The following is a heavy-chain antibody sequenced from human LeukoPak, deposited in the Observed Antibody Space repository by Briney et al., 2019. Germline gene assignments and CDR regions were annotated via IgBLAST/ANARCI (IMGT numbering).Heavy chain of an antibody. CDR2: ISSSSSYI. J-gene: IGHJ4*02. D-gene: IGHD1-1*01. V-gene: IGHV3-21*04. CDR3: ARAQGGPLESYDH. CDR1: GFTFSSYS. Sequence: PGGSLRLSCAASGFTFSSYSMNWVRQAPGKGLEWVSSISSSSSYIYYADSVKGRFTISRDNAKNSLYLQMNSLRAEDTAVYYCARAQGGPLESYDHWGQGTLVTVSS.